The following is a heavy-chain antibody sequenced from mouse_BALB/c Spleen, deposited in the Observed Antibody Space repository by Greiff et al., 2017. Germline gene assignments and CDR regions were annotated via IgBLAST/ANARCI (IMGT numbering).Heavy chain of an antibody. CDR2: INPYNDGT. V-gene: IGHV1-14*01. Sequence: EVQRVESGPELVKPGASVKMSCKASGYTFTSYVMHWVKQKPGQGLEWIGYINPYNDGTKYNEKFKGKATLTSDKSSSTAYMELSSLTSEDSAVYYCARSSLSPWFAYWGQGTLVTVSA. CDR1: GYTFTSYV. J-gene: IGHJ3*01. CDR3: ARSSLSPWFAY.